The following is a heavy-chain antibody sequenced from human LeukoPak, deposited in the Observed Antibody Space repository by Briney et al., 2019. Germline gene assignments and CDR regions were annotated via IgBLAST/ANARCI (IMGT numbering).Heavy chain of an antibody. V-gene: IGHV3-23*01. CDR1: GFTFSSYA. J-gene: IGHJ4*02. CDR2: ISGSGGST. CDR3: AKRSRLRLGELLDY. Sequence: PGGSLRLSCAASGFTFSSYAMSWVRQAPGKGLEWVSAISGSGGSTYYADSVQGRFTISRDNSKNTLYLQMNSLRAEDTAVYYRAKRSRLRLGELLDYWGQGTLVTVSS. D-gene: IGHD3-16*01.